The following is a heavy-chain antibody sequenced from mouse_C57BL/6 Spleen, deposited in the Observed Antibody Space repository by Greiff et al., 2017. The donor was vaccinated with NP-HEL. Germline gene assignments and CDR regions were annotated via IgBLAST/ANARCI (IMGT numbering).Heavy chain of an antibody. J-gene: IGHJ2*01. CDR3: AIAGTTVVEEDFDY. D-gene: IGHD1-1*01. V-gene: IGHV1-74*01. CDR2: IHPSDSDT. Sequence: QVQLQQPGAELVKPGASVKVSCKASGYTFTSYWMHWVKQRPGQGLEWIGRIHPSDSDTNYNQKFKGKATLTVDKSSSTAYMQLSSLTSEDSAVDYCAIAGTTVVEEDFDYWGQGTTLTVSS. CDR1: GYTFTSYW.